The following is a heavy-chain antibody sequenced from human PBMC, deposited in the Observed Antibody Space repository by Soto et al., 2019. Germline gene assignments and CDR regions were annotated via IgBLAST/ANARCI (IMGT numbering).Heavy chain of an antibody. CDR2: IYYTGST. D-gene: IGHD6-19*01. V-gene: IGHV4-30-4*01. Sequence: PSGTLSLTCTVSGVSINSGDNFWSWIRQPPGKGLEWMGYIYYTGSTYYNPSLNRRITMSVDMSKNQFSLRLTSVTAADTALYFCARAEFNSVWFPFDSWGQGAPVTVSS. CDR1: GVSINSGDNF. CDR3: ARAEFNSVWFPFDS. J-gene: IGHJ4*02.